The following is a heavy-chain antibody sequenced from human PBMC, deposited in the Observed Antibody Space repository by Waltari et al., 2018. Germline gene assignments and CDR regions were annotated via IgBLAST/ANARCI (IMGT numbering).Heavy chain of an antibody. CDR1: GFSLSTHGMC. V-gene: IGHV2-70*15. Sequence: QVTLRESGPALVKPTQTLTLTCTFSGFSLSTHGMCVSWIRQPPGKALEWLARIDWDDDKYYSTSLQTRLTISKDTSQNQVVLIMTNMDPVDTATYYCARIRLGYTTNWRNYYGMDVWGQGTTVAVSS. J-gene: IGHJ6*02. CDR2: IDWDDDK. D-gene: IGHD6-13*01. CDR3: ARIRLGYTTNWRNYYGMDV.